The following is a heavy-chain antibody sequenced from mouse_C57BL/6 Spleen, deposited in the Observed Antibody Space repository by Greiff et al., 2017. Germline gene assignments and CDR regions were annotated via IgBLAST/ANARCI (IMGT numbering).Heavy chain of an antibody. CDR1: GYTFTDYY. Sequence: VQLQQSGPVLVKPGASVKMSCKASGYTFTDYYMNWVKQSHGKSLEWIGVINPYNGGTSYNQKFKGKATLTVDKSSSTAYMELNSLTSEDSAVYYCAREGMITTGYYYAMDYWGQGTSVTVSS. D-gene: IGHD2-4*01. CDR2: INPYNGGT. J-gene: IGHJ4*01. V-gene: IGHV1-19*01. CDR3: AREGMITTGYYYAMDY.